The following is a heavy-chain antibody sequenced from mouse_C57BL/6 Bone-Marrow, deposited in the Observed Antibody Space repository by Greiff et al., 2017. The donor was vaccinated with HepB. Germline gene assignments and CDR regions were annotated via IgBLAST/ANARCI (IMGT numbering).Heavy chain of an antibody. CDR3: ARSGNGGAWFAY. V-gene: IGHV1-55*01. CDR1: GYTFTSYW. CDR2: IYPGSGST. Sequence: QVQLKQPGAELVKPGASVKMSCKASGYTFTSYWITWVKQRPGQGLEWIGDIYPGSGSTNYNEKFKSKATLTVDTSSSTAYMQLSSLTSEDSAVYYCARSGNGGAWFAYWGQGTLVTVSA. J-gene: IGHJ3*01. D-gene: IGHD1-1*02.